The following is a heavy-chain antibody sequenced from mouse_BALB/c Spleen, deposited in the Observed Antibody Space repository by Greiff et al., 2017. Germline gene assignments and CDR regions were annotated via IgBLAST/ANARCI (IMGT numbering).Heavy chain of an antibody. CDR2: IYPGDGDT. CDR3: ARNYGDY. D-gene: IGHD1-1*01. Sequence: QVQLQQSGAELMKPGASVKISCKATGYTFTSYWMQWVKQRPGQGLEWIGAIYPGDGDTRYTQKFKGKATLTADKSSSTAYMQLSSLASEDSAVYYCARNYGDYWGQGTTLTVSS. CDR1: GYTFTSYW. V-gene: IGHV1-87*01. J-gene: IGHJ2*01.